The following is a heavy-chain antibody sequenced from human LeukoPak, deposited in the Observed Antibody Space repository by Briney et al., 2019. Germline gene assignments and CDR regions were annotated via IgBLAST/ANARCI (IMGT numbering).Heavy chain of an antibody. CDR1: GGSFSGYY. CDR3: ARGPGVVVTARHAFDI. CDR2: INHSGST. V-gene: IGHV4-34*01. J-gene: IGHJ3*02. Sequence: PSETLSLTCAVYGGSFSGYYWSWIRQPPGKGLEWIGEINHSGSTNYNPSLKSRVTISVDTSKNQFSPKLSSVTAADTAVYYCARGPGVVVTARHAFDIWGQGTMVTVSS. D-gene: IGHD2-21*02.